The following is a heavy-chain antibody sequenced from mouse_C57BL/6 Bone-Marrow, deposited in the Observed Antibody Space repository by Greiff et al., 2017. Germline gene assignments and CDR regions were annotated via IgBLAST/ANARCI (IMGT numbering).Heavy chain of an antibody. Sequence: QVQLQQPGAELVMPGASVKLSCKASGYTFTSYWMHWVKQRPGQGLEWIGEIDPSDSYTNYNQKFKGKSTLTVDKPSSTAYMQLSSLTSEDSAVYYCARGDYGNPCAYWGQGTLVTVSA. D-gene: IGHD2-1*01. CDR2: IDPSDSYT. V-gene: IGHV1-69*01. CDR1: GYTFTSYW. J-gene: IGHJ3*01. CDR3: ARGDYGNPCAY.